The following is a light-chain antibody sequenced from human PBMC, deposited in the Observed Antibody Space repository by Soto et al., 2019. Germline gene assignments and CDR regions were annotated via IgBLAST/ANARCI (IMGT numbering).Light chain of an antibody. Sequence: QAVVTQPPSVSGAPEQRVTISCTGSTSNIGAGYDVHWYQQLPGTAPRLLISSHNNRPSGVPDRFFGSKSGTSASLTIIGLQAEDEADYYCQSYDSSLSGSGVFGGGTKVTVL. CDR1: TSNIGAGYD. J-gene: IGLJ3*02. V-gene: IGLV1-40*01. CDR3: QSYDSSLSGSGV. CDR2: SHN.